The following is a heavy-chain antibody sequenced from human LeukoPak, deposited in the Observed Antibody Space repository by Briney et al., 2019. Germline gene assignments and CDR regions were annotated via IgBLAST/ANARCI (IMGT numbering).Heavy chain of an antibody. CDR1: GGSISSYY. CDR2: IHYTGST. V-gene: IGHV4-59*01. CDR3: ARTQEAGYSSGWYDSYYYYYMDV. J-gene: IGHJ6*03. Sequence: SETLSLTCAVSGGSISSYYWSWIRQPPGKGLEWIGYIHYTGSTNYNPSLKSRVTISVDTSKNQFSLKLSSVTAADTAVYYCARTQEAGYSSGWYDSYYYYYMDVWGKGTTVTISS. D-gene: IGHD6-19*01.